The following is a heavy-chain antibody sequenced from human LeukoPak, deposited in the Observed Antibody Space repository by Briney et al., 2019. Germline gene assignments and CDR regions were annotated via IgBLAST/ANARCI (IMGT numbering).Heavy chain of an antibody. D-gene: IGHD1-26*01. CDR2: ISSSSSTI. V-gene: IGHV3-48*01. CDR3: AREDGIVGAHA. CDR1: GFTFSSYS. Sequence: GGSLRLSCAASGFTFSSYSMNWVRQAPGKGLEWVSYISSSSSTIYYADSVKGRFTISRGNAKNSLYLQMNSLRAEDTAVYYCAREDGIVGAHAWGQGTLVTVSS. J-gene: IGHJ5*02.